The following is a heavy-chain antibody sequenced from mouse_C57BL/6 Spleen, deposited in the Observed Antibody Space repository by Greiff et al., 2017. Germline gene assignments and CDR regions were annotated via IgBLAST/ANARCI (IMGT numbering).Heavy chain of an antibody. CDR1: GFTFSSYA. D-gene: IGHD2-4*01. J-gene: IGHJ2*01. V-gene: IGHV5-4*01. CDR2: ISDGGSYT. Sequence: EVQLVESGGGLVKPGGSLKLSCAASGFTFSSYAMSWVRQTPEKRLEWVATISDGGSYTYYPDNVKGRFTISRDNAKNNLYLQMSHLKSEDTAMYYCARDPDYDEEGYYFDYWGQGTTLTVSS. CDR3: ARDPDYDEEGYYFDY.